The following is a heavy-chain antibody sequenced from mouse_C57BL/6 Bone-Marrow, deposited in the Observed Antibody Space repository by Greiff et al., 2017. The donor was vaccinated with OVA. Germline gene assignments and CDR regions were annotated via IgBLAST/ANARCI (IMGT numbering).Heavy chain of an antibody. CDR2: IYPGSGST. D-gene: IGHD2-4*01. J-gene: IGHJ3*01. Sequence: VQLQQPGAELVKPGASVKMSCKASGYTFTSYWITWVKQRPGQGLEWIGDIYPGSGSTNYNEKFKSKATLTVDTSSSTAYMQLSSLTSEDSAVYYCAKGPLYYDYAWFAYWGQGTLVTVSA. CDR1: GYTFTSYW. CDR3: AKGPLYYDYAWFAY. V-gene: IGHV1-55*01.